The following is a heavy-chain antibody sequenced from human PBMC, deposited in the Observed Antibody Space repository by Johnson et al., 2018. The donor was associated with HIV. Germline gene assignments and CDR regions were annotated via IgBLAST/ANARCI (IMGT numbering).Heavy chain of an antibody. D-gene: IGHD3-22*01. V-gene: IGHV3-66*01. J-gene: IGHJ3*02. CDR3: AREGRHYYDSSGHAFDI. Sequence: VQLVESGGGVVRPGGSLRLSCAASGFTVSSNYMSWVRQAPGMGLQWVAGIYSGGGTQYADSVKGRFAISRDNSKNTLYLQMNSLRAEDTAVYYCAREGRHYYDSSGHAFDIWGQGTMVTVSS. CDR2: IYSGGGT. CDR1: GFTVSSNY.